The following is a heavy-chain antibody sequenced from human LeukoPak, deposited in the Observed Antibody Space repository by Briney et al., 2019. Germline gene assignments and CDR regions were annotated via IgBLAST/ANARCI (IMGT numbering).Heavy chain of an antibody. CDR2: INHSGST. J-gene: IGHJ6*03. Sequence: PSETLSLTCAVYGGSFSGYYWSWIRQPPGKGLEWIGEINHSGSTTYNPSLKSRVTISVDTSKNQFSLKLSSVTAADTAVYYCARVLGLLQDYYYYYYMDVWGKGTTVTVSS. V-gene: IGHV4-34*01. CDR1: GGSFSGYY. CDR3: ARVLGLLQDYYYYYYMDV. D-gene: IGHD3-22*01.